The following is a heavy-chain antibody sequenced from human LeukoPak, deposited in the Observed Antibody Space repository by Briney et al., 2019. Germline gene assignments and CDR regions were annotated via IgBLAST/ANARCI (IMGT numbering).Heavy chain of an antibody. D-gene: IGHD3-22*01. CDR3: TRLRRNNDNSGYYYYYDY. V-gene: IGHV3-21*01. Sequence: GGSLRLSCAVSGLTFSSYSFNWVRQAPGKGLEWVSSITPTSSYIYYADSVKGRFTISRDNAKNSLYLQMNSLRAEDTAVYYCTRLRRNNDNSGYYYYYDYWGQGTLVTVSS. CDR2: ITPTSSYI. J-gene: IGHJ4*02. CDR1: GLTFSSYS.